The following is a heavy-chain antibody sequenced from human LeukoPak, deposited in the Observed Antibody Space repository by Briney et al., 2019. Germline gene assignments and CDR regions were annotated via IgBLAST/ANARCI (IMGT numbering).Heavy chain of an antibody. V-gene: IGHV4-39*07. CDR1: GGSISSSSYY. CDR3: ARNTSAWSPLGETQSAPHCFDS. CDR2: MYYTGST. J-gene: IGHJ4*02. D-gene: IGHD6-19*01. Sequence: SETLSLNCTVSGGSISSSSYYWGWIRQPPGKGLEWIGSMYYTGSTYYNSSLKSRVTMSIDTSKNQFSLKLSSVTAADTAVYYCARNTSAWSPLGETQSAPHCFDSWGQGTLVTVSS.